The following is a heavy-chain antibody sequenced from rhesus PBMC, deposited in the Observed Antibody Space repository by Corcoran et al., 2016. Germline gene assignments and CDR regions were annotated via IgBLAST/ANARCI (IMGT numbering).Heavy chain of an antibody. J-gene: IGHJ4*01. D-gene: IGHD4-23*01. CDR3: AKLGYSNRDY. CDR2: IYGDSSST. CDR1: GGPISGSSS. Sequence: QVQLQESGPGLVKPSETLSLTCTVSGGPISGSSSWSWLRQPPGKGLEWIGGIYGDSSSTYYNPSLKSRVTISKDTSKNQFSLKLSSVTAADTAVYYCAKLGYSNRDYWGQGVLVTVSS. V-gene: IGHV4-143*01.